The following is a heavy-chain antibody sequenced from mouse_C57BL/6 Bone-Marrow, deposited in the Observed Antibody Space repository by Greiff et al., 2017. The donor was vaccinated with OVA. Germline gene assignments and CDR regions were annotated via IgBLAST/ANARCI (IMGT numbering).Heavy chain of an antibody. CDR2: IRNKANGYTT. Sequence: EVKLVESGGGLVQPGGSLSLSCAASGFTFTDYYMSWVRQPPGKALEWVGFIRNKANGYTTEYSASVKGRFTISRDNSQSILYLQMNALRAEDSATYYCARDMGDGYYVEYAMDYWGQGTSVTVSS. D-gene: IGHD2-3*01. CDR3: ARDMGDGYYVEYAMDY. CDR1: GFTFTDYY. V-gene: IGHV7-3*01. J-gene: IGHJ4*01.